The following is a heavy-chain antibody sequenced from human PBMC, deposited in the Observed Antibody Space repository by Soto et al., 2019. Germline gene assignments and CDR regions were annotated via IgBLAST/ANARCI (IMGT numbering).Heavy chain of an antibody. V-gene: IGHV3-23*01. J-gene: IGHJ4*02. CDR1: GFSSSDYA. CDR2: ISDSGIRT. CDR3: AMDGIRKDDY. Sequence: DVQLLESGGGFIQPGGSLRLSCSASGFSSSDYAMSWVRQAPGKGLEWVSSISDSGIRTDYRDSVNGRFAISRDTSKNTVYLQMNNRRVGDTALYYCAMDGIRKDDYWGPGTMVTVSS.